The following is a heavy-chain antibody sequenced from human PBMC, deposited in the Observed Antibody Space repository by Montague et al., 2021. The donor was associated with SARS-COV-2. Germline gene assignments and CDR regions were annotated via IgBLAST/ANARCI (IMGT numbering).Heavy chain of an antibody. CDR1: GDSITNHY. V-gene: IGHV4-4*07. D-gene: IGHD3-10*01. Sequence: SETLSLTCTVSGDSITNHYWSWIRQPAGKGLEWIGRMHFTGKTNFSPFFSSRLTISADTSKNQFSLKLTSVAAADTAIYFCARVRFDFGAGRQGTIDFWGQGTLVTVSS. CDR2: MHFTGKT. CDR3: ARVRFDFGAGRQGTIDF. J-gene: IGHJ4*02.